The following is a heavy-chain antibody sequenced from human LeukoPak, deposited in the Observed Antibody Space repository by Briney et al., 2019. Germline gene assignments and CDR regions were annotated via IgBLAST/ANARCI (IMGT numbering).Heavy chain of an antibody. Sequence: GGSLRLSCAASGFTFSTYWMHWVRQAPGKGLVWVSRINSDGSRTNYADSVKGRFTISRDNSKNTLYLQMNSLRAEDTAVYYCAKDQGELGIDYWGQGTLVTVSS. CDR3: AKDQGELGIDY. CDR2: INSDGSRT. D-gene: IGHD1-26*01. J-gene: IGHJ4*02. CDR1: GFTFSTYW. V-gene: IGHV3-74*01.